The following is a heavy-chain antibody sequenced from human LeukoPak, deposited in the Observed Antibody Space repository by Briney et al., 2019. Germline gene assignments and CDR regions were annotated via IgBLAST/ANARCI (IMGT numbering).Heavy chain of an antibody. CDR2: IHYSGST. D-gene: IGHD3-22*01. CDR1: GGSINSYY. Sequence: SETLSLTCTVSGGSINSYYWSWIRQPPGRGLEWIGSIHYSGSTSYNPSLRSRVTISVDKSKNQFFLKLSSVTATDTAVYYCARSYYYDSSGYYFFDYWGQGTLVTVSS. V-gene: IGHV4-59*01. J-gene: IGHJ4*02. CDR3: ARSYYYDSSGYYFFDY.